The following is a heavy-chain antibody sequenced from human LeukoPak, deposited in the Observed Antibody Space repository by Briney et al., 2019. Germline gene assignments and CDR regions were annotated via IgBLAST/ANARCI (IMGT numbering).Heavy chain of an antibody. D-gene: IGHD3-3*01. Sequence: GGSLRLSCAASGLTFSTYAMSWVRQAPGKGLEWVSAISGSGESTYYAGSVKGRFTISRDNSKNTLYLQMNSLRADDTALYYCAKDAKRNYDFWDRFDYWGQGALVTVSS. CDR1: GLTFSTYA. CDR3: AKDAKRNYDFWDRFDY. V-gene: IGHV3-23*01. J-gene: IGHJ4*02. CDR2: ISGSGEST.